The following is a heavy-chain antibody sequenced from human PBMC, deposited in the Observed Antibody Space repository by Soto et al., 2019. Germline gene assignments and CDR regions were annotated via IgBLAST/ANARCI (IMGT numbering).Heavy chain of an antibody. V-gene: IGHV1-3*01. D-gene: IGHD6-13*01. J-gene: IGHJ5*02. CDR1: GYTFTSYA. CDR2: INAGNGNT. CDR3: AVLAAASGCFDP. Sequence: GASVKVSCKASGYTFTSYAMHWVRQAPGQRLEWMGWINAGNGNTKYSQKFQGRVTITRDTSASTAYMELSSLRSEDTAVYYCAVLAAASGCFDPSGQGTLVTVSS.